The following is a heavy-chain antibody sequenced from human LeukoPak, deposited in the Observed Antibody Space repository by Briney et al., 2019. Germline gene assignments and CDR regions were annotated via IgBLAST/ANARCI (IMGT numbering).Heavy chain of an antibody. CDR3: AKEGRSLQTY. D-gene: IGHD5-24*01. CDR1: GFMFSSNW. CDR2: IKEDGTET. Sequence: GSLRLSCAASGFMFSSNWMSWVRLAPGKGLEWVANIKEDGTETYYVDSVKGRFTISRDNAKNSLYLQMNSLRVEDTAVYYCAKEGRSLQTYWGQGTLVTVFS. V-gene: IGHV3-7*03. J-gene: IGHJ4*02.